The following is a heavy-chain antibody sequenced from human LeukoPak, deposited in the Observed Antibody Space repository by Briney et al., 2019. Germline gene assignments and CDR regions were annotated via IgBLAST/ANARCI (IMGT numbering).Heavy chain of an antibody. J-gene: IGHJ4*02. CDR1: GITFSNYF. D-gene: IGHD3-10*01. CDR3: ATDSKMSYYGSGSPNDY. CDR2: IGPSGGNT. Sequence: GGSLRLSCAASGITFSNYFMSWVRQAPGKGLEWVSAIGPSGGNTYYADSVKGRFTISRDNSKNTLYLQMTSLKAEETAVYYCATDSKMSYYGSGSPNDYWGQGTLVTVSS. V-gene: IGHV3-23*01.